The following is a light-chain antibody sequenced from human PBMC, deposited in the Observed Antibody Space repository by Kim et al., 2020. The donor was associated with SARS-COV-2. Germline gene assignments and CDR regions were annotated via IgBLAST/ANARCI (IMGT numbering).Light chain of an antibody. CDR1: SLRTYY. CDR2: GKN. J-gene: IGLJ3*02. V-gene: IGLV3-19*01. Sequence: AVGQTGKITCQGDSLRTYYASWYQQKPGQAPVLVIYGKNNRPSGIPDRFSGSSSGNTASLTITGAQAEDEADYYCNSRDSSGNHWVFGGGTQLTVL. CDR3: NSRDSSGNHWV.